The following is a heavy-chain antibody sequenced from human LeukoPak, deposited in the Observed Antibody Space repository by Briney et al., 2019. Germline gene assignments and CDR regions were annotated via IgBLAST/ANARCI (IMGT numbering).Heavy chain of an antibody. CDR3: ARGELLDAFDI. J-gene: IGHJ3*02. D-gene: IGHD1-26*01. CDR1: GGSFSGYY. V-gene: IGHV4-59*01. CDR2: IYYSGST. Sequence: SETLSLTCAVYGGSFSGYYWSWIRQPPGKGLEWIGYIYYSGSTDYNPSLKSRVTISVDTSKNQFSLKLSSVTAADTAVYYCARGELLDAFDIWGQGTMVTVSS.